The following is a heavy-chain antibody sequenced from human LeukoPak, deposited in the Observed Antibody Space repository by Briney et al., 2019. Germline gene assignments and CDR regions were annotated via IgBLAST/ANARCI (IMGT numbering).Heavy chain of an antibody. CDR1: GYTFTGYY. D-gene: IGHD4-11*01. CDR2: INPNSGGT. J-gene: IGHJ4*02. V-gene: IGHV1-2*02. Sequence: ASVKVSCKASGYTFTGYYMHWVRQAPGQGLEWMGWINPNSGGTSYAQKFQGRVTMTRDTSISTAYMELSRLRSDDTAVYYCARGRNYVSFAYWGQGTLVTVSS. CDR3: ARGRNYVSFAY.